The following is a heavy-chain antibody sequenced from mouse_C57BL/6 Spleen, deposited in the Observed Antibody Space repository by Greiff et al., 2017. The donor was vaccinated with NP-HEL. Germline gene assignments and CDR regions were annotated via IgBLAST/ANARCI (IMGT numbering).Heavy chain of an antibody. J-gene: IGHJ2*01. D-gene: IGHD1-1*01. CDR2: ISSGGSYT. V-gene: IGHV5-6*02. CDR1: GFTFSSYG. Sequence: EVKLVESGGDLVKPGGSLKLSCAASGFTFSSYGMSWVRQTPDKRLEWVATISSGGSYTYYPDSVKGRITISRDNAKNTLYLQMSSLKSEDTAMYYWARHADYGNGFDYWGQGTTLTVSS. CDR3: ARHADYGNGFDY.